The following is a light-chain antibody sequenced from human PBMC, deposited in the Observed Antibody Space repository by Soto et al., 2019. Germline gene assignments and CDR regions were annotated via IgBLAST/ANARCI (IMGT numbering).Light chain of an antibody. Sequence: QSVLTQPPSASGTPGQRVTISCSGSSSNIGSENVNWYQQVPGTAPKLLIYANNQRPSGVPDRFSVSKSGTSASLAIGGLQSEDEAEDYCAAWDDSLKGWVFGGGTKLTVL. V-gene: IGLV1-44*01. J-gene: IGLJ3*02. CDR1: SSNIGSEN. CDR2: ANN. CDR3: AAWDDSLKGWV.